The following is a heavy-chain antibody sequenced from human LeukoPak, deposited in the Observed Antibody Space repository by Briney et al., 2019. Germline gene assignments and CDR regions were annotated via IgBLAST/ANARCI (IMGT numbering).Heavy chain of an antibody. CDR1: GFTFSSYW. CDR2: ISSSSSTI. Sequence: GGSLRLSCAASGFTFSSYWMSWVRQAPGKGLEWVSYISSSSSTIYYADSVKGRFTISRDNAKNSLYLQMNSLRDEDTAVYYCARDPSLYGGNPDYWGQGTLVTVSS. J-gene: IGHJ4*02. V-gene: IGHV3-48*02. CDR3: ARDPSLYGGNPDY. D-gene: IGHD4-17*01.